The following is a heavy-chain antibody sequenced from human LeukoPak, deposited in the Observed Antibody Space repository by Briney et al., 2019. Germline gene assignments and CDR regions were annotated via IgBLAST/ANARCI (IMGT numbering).Heavy chain of an antibody. CDR2: IKQDGSEK. V-gene: IGHV3-7*01. Sequence: GGSLRLSCAASGFTFSSYWMSWVRQAPGKGLAWVANIKQDGSEKYYVDSVKGRFTISRDNAKNSLYLQMNSLRAEDTAVYYCARDCDIVVVPAAIGYYGMDVWGQGTTVTVSS. CDR3: ARDCDIVVVPAAIGYYGMDV. CDR1: GFTFSSYW. J-gene: IGHJ6*02. D-gene: IGHD2-2*01.